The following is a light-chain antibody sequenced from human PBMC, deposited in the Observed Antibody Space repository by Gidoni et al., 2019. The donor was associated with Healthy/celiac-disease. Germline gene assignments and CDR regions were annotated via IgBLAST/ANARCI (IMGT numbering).Light chain of an antibody. CDR2: AAS. J-gene: IGKJ3*01. V-gene: IGKV1-12*01. CDR3: QQANSFPPT. Sequence: DIQMTQSPSSVSASVGDGVTITCRASQGISSWLAWCQQKPGKAPKLLIYAASSLQSGVPSRFSGSGSGTDFTLTISSLQPEDFATYYCQQANSFPPTFGPGTKVDIK. CDR1: QGISSW.